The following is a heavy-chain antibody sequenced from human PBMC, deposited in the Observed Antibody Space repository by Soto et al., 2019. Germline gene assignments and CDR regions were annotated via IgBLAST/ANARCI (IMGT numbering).Heavy chain of an antibody. CDR2: ISGSGGST. V-gene: IGHV3-23*01. Sequence: PGGSLRLSCAASGFGFSNYWMYWARQAPGKGLEWVSAISGSGGSTYYADSVKGRFTISRDNSKNTLYLQMNSLRAEDTAVYYCAKEILRVVPAAMDVWGQGTTVTVSS. D-gene: IGHD2-2*01. CDR3: AKEILRVVPAAMDV. CDR1: GFGFSNYW. J-gene: IGHJ6*02.